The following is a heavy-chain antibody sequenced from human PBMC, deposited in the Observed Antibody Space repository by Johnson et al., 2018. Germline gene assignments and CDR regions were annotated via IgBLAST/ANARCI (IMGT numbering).Heavy chain of an antibody. CDR1: GFTFSSYS. Sequence: VQLVQSGGGLVKPGGSLRLSCAASGFTFSSYSMNWVRQAPGKGLEWVSSISSSSSYIYYADSVKGRFTISRDNAKNSLYLQMNSLRAEDTAVYYWERGGSGDHYFYYYGMDVWGQGNTVTFSS. V-gene: IGHV3-21*01. D-gene: IGHD2/OR15-2a*01. CDR2: ISSSSSYI. CDR3: ERGGSGDHYFYYYGMDV. J-gene: IGHJ6*02.